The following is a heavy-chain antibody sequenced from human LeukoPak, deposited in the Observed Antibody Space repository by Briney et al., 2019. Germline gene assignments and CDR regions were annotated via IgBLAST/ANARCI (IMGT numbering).Heavy chain of an antibody. V-gene: IGHV3-7*01. CDR3: AGRTLVGP. CDR1: GFTFSDYW. D-gene: IGHD2-2*01. Sequence: GGSLRLSCAASGFTFSDYWMSWVRQAPGKGLEWVANIKEDGSERYYVDSVKGRFTISRDNAKNSLYLQVNSLRVEDTAVYYCAGRTLVGPWGQGALVTVSS. CDR2: IKEDGSER. J-gene: IGHJ5*02.